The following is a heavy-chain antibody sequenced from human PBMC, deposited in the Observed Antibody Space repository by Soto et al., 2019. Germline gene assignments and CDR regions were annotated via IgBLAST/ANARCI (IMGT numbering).Heavy chain of an antibody. CDR2: IYYSGST. CDR3: ATSAFH. V-gene: IGHV4-39*02. Sequence: QLQLQESGPGLVKPSETLSLTCTVSGGSISSRSYYWGWIRQPPGKGLEWIGSIYYSGSTYYNPSLQNRVPVSVDTSKNHFSLKLSSVTAADTAAYYCATSAFHWGQGTLVTVSS. CDR1: GGSISSRSYY. J-gene: IGHJ4*02.